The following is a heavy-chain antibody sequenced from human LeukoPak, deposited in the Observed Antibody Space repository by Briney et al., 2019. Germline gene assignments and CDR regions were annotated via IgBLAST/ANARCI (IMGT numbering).Heavy chain of an antibody. Sequence: GGSLRLSCAASGFTFSSYGMHWVRQAPGKGLEWVAVIWYDGSNKYYADSVKGRVTISRDNSKNTLYLQMNSLRAEDTAVYYCARDRVAAASLIDYWGQGTLVTVSS. CDR3: ARDRVAAASLIDY. CDR1: GFTFSSYG. V-gene: IGHV3-33*01. J-gene: IGHJ4*02. CDR2: IWYDGSNK. D-gene: IGHD6-13*01.